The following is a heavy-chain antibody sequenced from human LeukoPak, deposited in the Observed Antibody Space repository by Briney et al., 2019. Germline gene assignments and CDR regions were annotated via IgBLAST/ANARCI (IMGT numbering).Heavy chain of an antibody. CDR3: ARLPYGILTGQPPNWFDP. V-gene: IGHV4-39*01. J-gene: IGHJ5*02. D-gene: IGHD3-9*01. Sequence: PSETLSLTCTVSGGSISSSSYYWGWIRQPPGKGLEWIGSIYYSGSTYYNPSLKSRVTISVDTSKNQFSLKLSSVTAADTAVYYCARLPYGILTGQPPNWFDPWGQGTLVTVSS. CDR1: GGSISSSSYY. CDR2: IYYSGST.